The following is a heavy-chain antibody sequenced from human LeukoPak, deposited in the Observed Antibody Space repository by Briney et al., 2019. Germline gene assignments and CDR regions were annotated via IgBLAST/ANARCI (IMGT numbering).Heavy chain of an antibody. CDR1: GFTFDDYA. D-gene: IGHD3-3*01. CDR2: INWNGGST. V-gene: IGHV3-20*04. J-gene: IGHJ4*02. Sequence: TGGSLRLSCAASGFTFDDYAMNWVRQAPGKGLEWVSGINWNGGSTYYRDSVKGRFTISRDNAKNSLYLQMNSLRAEDTALYYCARVKGSGYRNSIDYWGRGTLVTVSS. CDR3: ARVKGSGYRNSIDY.